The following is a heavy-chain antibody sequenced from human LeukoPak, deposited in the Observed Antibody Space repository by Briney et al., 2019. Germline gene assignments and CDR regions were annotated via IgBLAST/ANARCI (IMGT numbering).Heavy chain of an antibody. Sequence: GGSLRLSCGGSGFTFSSFWMSWVRQPPGKGLEWVAKINQAGSERCHVDSVKSRFTISRDNAENSLYLQMNSLRAEDTAVYYCAKYDSGYSLDYWGHGVLVIVSS. J-gene: IGHJ4*01. D-gene: IGHD3-9*01. CDR3: AKYDSGYSLDY. V-gene: IGHV3-7*03. CDR1: GFTFSSFW. CDR2: INQAGSER.